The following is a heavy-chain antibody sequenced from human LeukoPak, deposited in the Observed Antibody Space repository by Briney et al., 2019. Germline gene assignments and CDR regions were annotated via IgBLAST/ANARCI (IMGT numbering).Heavy chain of an antibody. Sequence: PGGSLRLSCAASGFTFSTYWMSWVRQAPGKGLEWVANIKEDGSEKYYGDSVKGRFTISRDNAKNSPYLQMNSLRAEDTAVYYCARDSSGYQWGQGTLVTVSS. V-gene: IGHV3-7*01. J-gene: IGHJ4*02. CDR2: IKEDGSEK. CDR1: GFTFSTYW. CDR3: ARDSSGYQ. D-gene: IGHD3-22*01.